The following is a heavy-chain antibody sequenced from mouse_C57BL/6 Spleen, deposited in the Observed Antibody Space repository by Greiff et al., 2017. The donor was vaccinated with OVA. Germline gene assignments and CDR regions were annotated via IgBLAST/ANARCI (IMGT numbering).Heavy chain of an antibody. V-gene: IGHV1-72*01. J-gene: IGHJ2*01. CDR3: ARYVYYDYDADYFDY. CDR2: IDPNSGGT. Sequence: QVQLQQPGAELVKPGASVKLSCKASGYTFTSYWMHWVKQRPGRGLEWIGWIDPNSGGTKYNEKFKSKATLTVDKPSSTAYMQLSSLTSEDSAVYYCARYVYYDYDADYFDYWGQGTTLTVSS. D-gene: IGHD2-4*01. CDR1: GYTFTSYW.